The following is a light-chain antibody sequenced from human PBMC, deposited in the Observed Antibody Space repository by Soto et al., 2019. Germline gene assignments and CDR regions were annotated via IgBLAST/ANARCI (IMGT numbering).Light chain of an antibody. Sequence: DIQMTQSPSTRSAFLMGIVTITCRVSQTINSWLAWYQQKPGKAPKVLIFDASSLKTGVPSRFSGSGSGTEFTLTISNLQPDDFATYYCQQYDSYSSGPFGQGTKVDIK. CDR1: QTINSW. J-gene: IGKJ1*01. CDR2: DAS. V-gene: IGKV1-5*01. CDR3: QQYDSYSSGP.